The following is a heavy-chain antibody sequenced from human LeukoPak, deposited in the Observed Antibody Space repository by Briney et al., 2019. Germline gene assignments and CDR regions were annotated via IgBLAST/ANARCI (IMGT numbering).Heavy chain of an antibody. J-gene: IGHJ1*01. Sequence: PGGSLRLSCAVSGFTFSRYWMSWVRQAPGKGLEWGSAISGSGGSTYYADSVKGRFTISRDNSKNTLYLQMNSLRAEDTAVYYCAKEVGHYDILTGYPSVFQHWGQGTLVTVSS. D-gene: IGHD3-9*01. CDR2: ISGSGGST. V-gene: IGHV3-23*01. CDR3: AKEVGHYDILTGYPSVFQH. CDR1: GFTFSRYW.